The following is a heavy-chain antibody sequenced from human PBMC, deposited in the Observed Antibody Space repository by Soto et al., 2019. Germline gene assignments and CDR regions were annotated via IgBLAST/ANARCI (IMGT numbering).Heavy chain of an antibody. CDR3: AKEVAVSDYYYYGMDV. J-gene: IGHJ6*02. CDR1: GFTFSSYG. V-gene: IGHV3-30*18. D-gene: IGHD6-19*01. CDR2: ISYDGSNK. Sequence: VGSLRLSCAASGFTFSSYGMHWVRQAPGKGLEWVAVISYDGSNKYYADSVKGRFTISRDNSKNTLYLQMNSLRAEDTAVYYCAKEVAVSDYYYYGMDVWGQGTTVTVSS.